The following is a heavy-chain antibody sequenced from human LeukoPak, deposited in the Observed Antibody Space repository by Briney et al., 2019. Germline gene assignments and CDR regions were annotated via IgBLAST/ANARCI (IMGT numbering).Heavy chain of an antibody. CDR1: GFIFSDYY. J-gene: IGHJ6*02. CDR2: LSSSGTTI. CDR3: AGARSHYYGMDV. Sequence: GGSLRLSCAASGFIFSDYYMTWIRQAPGKGLEWVAYLSSSGTTIYYADSVKGRFTISRDNGQNSVYLQMNSLRDEDTAVYFCAGARSHYYGMDVWGQGTTVTVSS. V-gene: IGHV3-11*01. D-gene: IGHD1-26*01.